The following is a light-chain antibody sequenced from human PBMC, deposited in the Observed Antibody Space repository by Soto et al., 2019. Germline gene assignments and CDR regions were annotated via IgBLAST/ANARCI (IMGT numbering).Light chain of an antibody. J-gene: IGLJ2*01. CDR2: EDD. CDR3: DSYAGRSTSV. V-gene: IGLV2-23*01. Sequence: QSALTQPASVSGSPGQSITISCTGTSSDDGSYNLVSWYQQYPGKAPKLMIYEDDERPSGVSNRFSGSKSGNTASLTISGLQAEDEADDYFDSYAGRSTSVFGGGTKLTVL. CDR1: SSDDGSYNL.